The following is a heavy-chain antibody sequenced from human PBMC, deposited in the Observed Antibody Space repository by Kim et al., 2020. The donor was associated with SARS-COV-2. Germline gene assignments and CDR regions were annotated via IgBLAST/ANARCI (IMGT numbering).Heavy chain of an antibody. D-gene: IGHD3-3*01. CDR3: ARRFTIFGVVTLYYYAMDV. Sequence: GGSLRLSCAASGFTFSSYWMHWVRQAPGKGLVWVSRINSDGSSTSYADSVKGRFTISRDNAKNTLYLQMNSLRAEETAVYYCARRFTIFGVVTLYYYAMDVWGQGTTVTVSS. V-gene: IGHV3-74*01. CDR2: INSDGSST. CDR1: GFTFSSYW. J-gene: IGHJ6*02.